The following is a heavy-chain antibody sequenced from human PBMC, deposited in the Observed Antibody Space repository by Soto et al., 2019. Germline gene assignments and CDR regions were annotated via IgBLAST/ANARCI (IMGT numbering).Heavy chain of an antibody. J-gene: IGHJ4*02. CDR2: IYWDDDK. CDR3: AHRRNDYGDYAFDF. CDR1: GFSIRTYGVS. Sequence: QITLRESGPTLVKPTQTLTLTCTFSGFSIRTYGVSVGWIRQPPGKALEWLALIYWDDDKRYNPSLKNRLTITKDTSKDHVVLTLTNMDPLDTATYYCAHRRNDYGDYAFDFWGQGTLVTVSS. D-gene: IGHD4-17*01. V-gene: IGHV2-5*02.